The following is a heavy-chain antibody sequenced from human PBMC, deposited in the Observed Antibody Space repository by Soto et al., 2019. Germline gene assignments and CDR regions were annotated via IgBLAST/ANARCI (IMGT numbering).Heavy chain of an antibody. J-gene: IGHJ3*01. Sequence: QVQLVQSGAEVKKPGASVKVSCKTSGYTFTGYGINWVRQAPGHGLEWMGWISVFNGDTKYGQNIQERVNMTTYTSASNAYMELRSLRSDGPAVFFCGRDGSGGIIDSWGPRTMVIVSS. V-gene: IGHV1-18*01. CDR2: ISVFNGDT. CDR3: GRDGSGGIIDS. D-gene: IGHD2-15*01. CDR1: GYTFTGYG.